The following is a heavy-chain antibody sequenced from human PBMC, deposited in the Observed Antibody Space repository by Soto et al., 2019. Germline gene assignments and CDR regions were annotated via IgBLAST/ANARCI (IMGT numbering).Heavy chain of an antibody. CDR1: GYTFTSYD. Sequence: SVKVSCKASGYTFTSYDINWVRQATGQGLEWMGGIIPIFGTANYAQKFQGRVTITADESTSTAYMELSSLRSEDTAVYYCARGRSGTNAEDYYYYGMDVWGQGTTVTVSS. CDR2: IIPIFGTA. CDR3: ARGRSGTNAEDYYYYGMDV. V-gene: IGHV1-69*13. J-gene: IGHJ6*02. D-gene: IGHD1-1*01.